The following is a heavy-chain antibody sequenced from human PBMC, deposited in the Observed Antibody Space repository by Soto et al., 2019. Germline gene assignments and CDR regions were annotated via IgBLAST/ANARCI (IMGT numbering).Heavy chain of an antibody. Sequence: QVQLVESGGGVVQPGRSLRLSCAASGFTFSSYGMHWVRQAPGKGLEWVAVISYDGSNKYYADSVKGRFTISRDNSKNTLYLQMNSLRAEDTAVYYCAKVYTAMVTPYYYYGMDVW. CDR1: GFTFSSYG. D-gene: IGHD5-18*01. V-gene: IGHV3-30*18. J-gene: IGHJ6*01. CDR3: AKVYTAMVTPYYYYGMDV. CDR2: ISYDGSNK.